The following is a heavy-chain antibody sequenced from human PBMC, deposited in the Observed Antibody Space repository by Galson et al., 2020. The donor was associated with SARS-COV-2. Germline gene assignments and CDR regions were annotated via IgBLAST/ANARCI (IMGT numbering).Heavy chain of an antibody. J-gene: IGHJ6*03. Sequence: GGSLRLACAASGFTFTTYGMHWVRQAPGKGLEWVAVISYDGSNKYYADSVKGQFTISRDNSKNTLYLQMNSLRGEDTAVYYCAKDGDASSTPEGPYYYYMDVWGKGTTVTISS. V-gene: IGHV3-30*18. CDR2: ISYDGSNK. D-gene: IGHD7-27*01. CDR1: GFTFTTYG. CDR3: AKDGDASSTPEGPYYYYMDV.